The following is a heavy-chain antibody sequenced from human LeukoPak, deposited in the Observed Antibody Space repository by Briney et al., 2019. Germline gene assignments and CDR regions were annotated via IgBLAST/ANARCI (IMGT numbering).Heavy chain of an antibody. CDR1: GYSFTTYW. V-gene: IGHV5-51*01. Sequence: GESLKISCKGSGYSFTTYWIVWVRQMPGKGLEWMGSIYPGDSDTRYSPSFQGQVTISADKSISTAYLQWSSLKASDTAMYYCARLASLYYDILTGTDYDYWGQGTLVTVSS. J-gene: IGHJ4*02. CDR2: IYPGDSDT. CDR3: ARLASLYYDILTGTDYDY. D-gene: IGHD3-9*01.